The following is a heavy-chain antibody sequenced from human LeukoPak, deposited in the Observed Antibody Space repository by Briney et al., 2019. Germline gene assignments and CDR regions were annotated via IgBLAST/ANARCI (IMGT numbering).Heavy chain of an antibody. CDR3: ARDSRFSDYYYGMDV. J-gene: IGHJ6*02. D-gene: IGHD3-10*01. V-gene: IGHV3-53*01. CDR1: GFTVSTSY. Sequence: PGGSLRLSCAASGFTVSTSYVSWVRQAPGEGLEWVSLIYSGGRTDYADSVKGRFTISRDNSKNTLYLQMNSLRAEDTAVYYCARDSRFSDYYYGMDVWGQGTTVTVSS. CDR2: IYSGGRT.